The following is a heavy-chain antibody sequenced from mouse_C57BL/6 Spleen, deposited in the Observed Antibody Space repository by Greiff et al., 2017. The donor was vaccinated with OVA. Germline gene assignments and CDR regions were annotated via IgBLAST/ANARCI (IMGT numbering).Heavy chain of an antibody. CDR2: IDPSDSYT. CDR3: ARNYGSSYDYFYY. Sequence: VQLQQPGAELVKPGASVKLSCKASGYTFTSYWMQWVKQRPGQGLEWIGEIDPSDSYTNYNQKFKGKATLTVDTSSSTAYMQLSSLTSEDSAVYYCARNYGSSYDYFYYGGKGTTLTVSS. J-gene: IGHJ2*01. CDR1: GYTFTSYW. V-gene: IGHV1-50*01. D-gene: IGHD1-1*01.